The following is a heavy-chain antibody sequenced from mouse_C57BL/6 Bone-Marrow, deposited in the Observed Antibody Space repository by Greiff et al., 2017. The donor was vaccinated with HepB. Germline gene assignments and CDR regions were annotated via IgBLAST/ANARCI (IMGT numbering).Heavy chain of an antibody. CDR1: GYSFTDYN. D-gene: IGHD1-1*01. CDR2: INPNYGTT. J-gene: IGHJ4*01. CDR3: ARSFITTVAPYAMDY. V-gene: IGHV1-39*01. Sequence: EVQLQQSGPELVKPGASVKISCKASGYSFTDYNMNWVKQSNGKSLEWIGVINPNYGTTSYNQKFKGKATLTVDQSSSTAYMQLNSLTSEDSALYYCARSFITTVAPYAMDYWGQGTSVTVSS.